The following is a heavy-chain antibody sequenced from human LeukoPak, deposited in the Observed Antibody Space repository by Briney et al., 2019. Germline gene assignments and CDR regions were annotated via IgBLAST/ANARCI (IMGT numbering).Heavy chain of an antibody. CDR2: ISSKSDGGSS. CDR3: TTPPGSYRY. V-gene: IGHV3-15*01. D-gene: IGHD3-10*01. Sequence: PGGSLRLSCAASGFTFSSARMSWVRQAPGKGLEWVAGISSKSDGGSSEYAAHVRCRFTVSRDDSKNMLYLQMNSLKTDDTAVYYWTTPPGSYRYWGQGTLVTVAS. CDR1: GFTFSSAR. J-gene: IGHJ4*02.